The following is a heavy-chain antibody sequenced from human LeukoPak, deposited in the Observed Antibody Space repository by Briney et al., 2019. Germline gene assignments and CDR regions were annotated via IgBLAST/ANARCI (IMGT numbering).Heavy chain of an antibody. CDR3: AGGYYYDSSGYYAFDY. V-gene: IGHV3-23*01. CDR2: ISGSGGST. D-gene: IGHD3-22*01. J-gene: IGHJ4*02. CDR1: GFTFSSYA. Sequence: PGGSLRLSCAASGFTFSSYAMSWVRQAPGKGLEWVSAISGSGGSTYYADSVKGRFTISRHNSKNTLYLQMNSLRAEDTAVYYCAGGYYYDSSGYYAFDYWGQGTLVTVSS.